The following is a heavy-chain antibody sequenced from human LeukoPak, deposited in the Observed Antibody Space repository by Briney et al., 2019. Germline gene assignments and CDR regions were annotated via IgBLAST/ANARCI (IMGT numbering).Heavy chain of an antibody. V-gene: IGHV4-31*03. CDR1: VGSISSGGYY. D-gene: IGHD2-2*01. CDR3: AGYEIAAAEYFDY. J-gene: IGHJ4*02. CDR2: IYYSGST. Sequence: PSQTLSLTCTVSVGSISSGGYYWSWIRQHPGQGLEWIGYIYYSGSTYYNPSLKSRVTISVDTSKNQFSLKLSSVTAADTAVYYCAGYEIAAAEYFDYWGQGTLVTVSS.